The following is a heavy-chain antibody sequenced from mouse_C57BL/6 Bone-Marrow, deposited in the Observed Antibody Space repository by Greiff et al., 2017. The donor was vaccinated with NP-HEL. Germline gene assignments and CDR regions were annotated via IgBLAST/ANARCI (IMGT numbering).Heavy chain of an antibody. V-gene: IGHV1-54*01. CDR3: ASRGYGSSEWYIDV. Sequence: QVQLQQSGAELVRPGTSVKVSCKASGYAFTNYLIEWVKQRPGQGLEWIGVINPGSGGTNYNEKFKGKATLTADKSSSTAYMQLSSLTSEDSAVYFCASRGYGSSEWYIDVWGTGTTVTVSS. D-gene: IGHD1-1*01. J-gene: IGHJ1*03. CDR2: INPGSGGT. CDR1: GYAFTNYL.